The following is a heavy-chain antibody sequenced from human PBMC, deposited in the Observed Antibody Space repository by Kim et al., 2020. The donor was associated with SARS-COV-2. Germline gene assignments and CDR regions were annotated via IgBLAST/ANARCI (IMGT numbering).Heavy chain of an antibody. CDR2: IKSKTDGGTT. Sequence: GGSLRLSCAASGFTFSNAWMSWVRQAPGKGLEWVGRIKSKTDGGTTDYAAPVKGRFTISRDDSKNTLYLQMNSLKTEDTAVYYCTTEGLLWFGELSPDYWGQGTLVTVSS. V-gene: IGHV3-15*01. CDR1: GFTFSNAW. D-gene: IGHD3-10*01. J-gene: IGHJ4*02. CDR3: TTEGLLWFGELSPDY.